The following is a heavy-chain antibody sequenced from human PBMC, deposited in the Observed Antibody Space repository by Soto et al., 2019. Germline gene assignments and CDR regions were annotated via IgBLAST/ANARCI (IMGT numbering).Heavy chain of an antibody. D-gene: IGHD2-2*01. CDR3: VRDPQRNDY. CDR2: ISASNGNR. Sequence: QVQLVQSGAEVKKPEASVKVSCNASGYDFSSYGISWVRQAPGQGLEWMGWISASNGNRDYAQQFQGRVTMTSDTSRTTAYMELRSLRSDDTAVYYCVRDPQRNDYWGQGTLVNVSS. CDR1: GYDFSSYG. V-gene: IGHV1-18*04. J-gene: IGHJ4*02.